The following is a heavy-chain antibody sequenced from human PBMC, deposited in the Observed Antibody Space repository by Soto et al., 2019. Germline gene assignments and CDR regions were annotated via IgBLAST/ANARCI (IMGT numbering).Heavy chain of an antibody. D-gene: IGHD2-2*01. CDR1: GYSFTAYW. J-gene: IGHJ4*02. CDR3: TRRASSSFYHFDF. V-gene: IGHV5-10-1*01. Sequence: GESLKISFQASGYSFTAYWITWVRQIPVKGLEWMATIDPSDSYVDYSPSFRGHVTFSVDRSITTVYLQWNSLKASDSAMYFCTRRASSSFYHFDFWGQGALVTVSS. CDR2: IDPSDSYV.